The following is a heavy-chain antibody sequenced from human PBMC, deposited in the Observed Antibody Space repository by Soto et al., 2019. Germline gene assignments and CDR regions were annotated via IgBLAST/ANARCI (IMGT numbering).Heavy chain of an antibody. J-gene: IGHJ4*02. CDR3: AKDLEDIVVVPAAQYFDY. D-gene: IGHD2-2*01. CDR1: GFTFSSYG. CDR2: ISYDGSNK. Sequence: GGSLRLSCAASGFTFSSYGMHWVRQAPGKGLEWVAVISYDGSNKYYADSVKGRFTISRDNSKNTLYLQMNSLRAEDTAVYYCAKDLEDIVVVPAAQYFDYWGQGTLVTVSS. V-gene: IGHV3-30*18.